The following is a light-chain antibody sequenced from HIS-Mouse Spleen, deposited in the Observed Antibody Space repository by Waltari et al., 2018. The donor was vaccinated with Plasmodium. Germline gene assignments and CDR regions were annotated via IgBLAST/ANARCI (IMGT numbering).Light chain of an antibody. Sequence: EVVMTQSPPTLSASPGERATLSCRASQSVSSNLAWYQQKPGQAPRLLIYGASTRATGIPARFSGSGSGTEFTLTISSLQSEDFAVYYCQQYNNWSFTFGPGTKVDIK. CDR1: QSVSSN. V-gene: IGKV3-15*01. J-gene: IGKJ3*01. CDR3: QQYNNWSFT. CDR2: GAS.